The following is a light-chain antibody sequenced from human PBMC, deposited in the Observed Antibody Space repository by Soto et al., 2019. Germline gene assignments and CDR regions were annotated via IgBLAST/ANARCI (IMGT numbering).Light chain of an antibody. Sequence: QSALTQPASVSGSPGQSITISCTGTSSDLGGFNYVSWYQQYPGKAPKLLIFDVTNQPSGVSSRFSGSKSGNTASLTISGLQAEDEADYYCSSYITITWVFGGGTKLTVL. V-gene: IGLV2-14*01. CDR1: SSDLGGFNY. CDR2: DVT. J-gene: IGLJ3*02. CDR3: SSYITITWV.